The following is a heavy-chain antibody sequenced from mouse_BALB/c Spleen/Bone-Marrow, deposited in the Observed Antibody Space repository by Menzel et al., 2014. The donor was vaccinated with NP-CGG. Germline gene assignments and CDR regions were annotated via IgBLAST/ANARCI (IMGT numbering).Heavy chain of an antibody. D-gene: IGHD1-2*01. V-gene: IGHV5-12*02. J-gene: IGHJ4*01. CDR2: ISNGGGST. Sequence: DVKLVESGGGLVQPGGSLKLSCATSGFTFSDYYMYWVRQTPEKRLEWVAYISNGGGSTYYPGTVKGRFTISRDNAKNTLYLQMSRLKSEDTAMYYCARGGDSLLRLRSMDYWGQGTSVTVSS. CDR1: GFTFSDYY. CDR3: ARGGDSLLRLRSMDY.